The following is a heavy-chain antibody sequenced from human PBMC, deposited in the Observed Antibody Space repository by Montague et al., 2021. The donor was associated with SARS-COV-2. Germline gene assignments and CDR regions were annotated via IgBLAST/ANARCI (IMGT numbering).Heavy chain of an antibody. CDR3: ARESGYSSGWRYYYVMDV. J-gene: IGHJ6*02. CDR2: LYTSGST. Sequence: SETLSLTCTVSGGSISNYYWTWIRQPAGKGLEWIGRLYTSGSTTCNPSLKSRVTMSVDTSKNQFSLSVTSVTAADTAIYYCARESGYSSGWRYYYVMDVWGQGTTVTVS. CDR1: GGSISNYY. D-gene: IGHD6-19*01. V-gene: IGHV4-4*07.